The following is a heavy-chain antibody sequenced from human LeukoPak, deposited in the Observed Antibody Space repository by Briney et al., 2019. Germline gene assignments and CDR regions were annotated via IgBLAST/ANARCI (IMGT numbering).Heavy chain of an antibody. CDR3: ARHEAVEYYYDSSGYFDY. CDR2: IYYSGST. CDR1: GGSISSSNW. V-gene: IGHV4-4*02. Sequence: SGTLSLTCAVSGGSISSSNWWSWVRQPPGKGLEWIGSIYYSGSTYYNPSLKSRVTISVDTSKNQFSLKLSSVTAADTAVYYCARHEAVEYYYDSSGYFDYWGQGTLVTVSS. J-gene: IGHJ4*02. D-gene: IGHD3-22*01.